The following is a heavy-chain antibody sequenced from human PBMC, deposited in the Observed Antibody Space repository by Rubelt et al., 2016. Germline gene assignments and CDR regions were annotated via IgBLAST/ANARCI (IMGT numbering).Heavy chain of an antibody. D-gene: IGHD3-16*01. V-gene: IGHV1-2*02. CDR2: INPNSGGT. CDR3: ARAGGQVDY. J-gene: IGHJ4*02. Sequence: GLEWMGWINPNSGGTNYAQKFQGRVTMTRDTSISTAYMELSRLRSDDTAVYYCARAGGQVDYWGQGTLVTVSS.